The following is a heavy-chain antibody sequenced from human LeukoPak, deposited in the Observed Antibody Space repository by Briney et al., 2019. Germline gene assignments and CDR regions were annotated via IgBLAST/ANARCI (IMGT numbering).Heavy chain of an antibody. CDR3: ATSSSPNVWGSYLF. Sequence: GASVKVSCKASGGTFSSYAINWVRQATGQGLEWMGWMNPNSGNTGYAQKFQGRVTMSRNTSISTAYMELSSLRSEDTAVYYCATSSSPNVWGSYLFWGQGTMVTVSS. D-gene: IGHD3-16*01. CDR2: MNPNSGNT. V-gene: IGHV1-8*02. CDR1: GGTFSSYA. J-gene: IGHJ3*01.